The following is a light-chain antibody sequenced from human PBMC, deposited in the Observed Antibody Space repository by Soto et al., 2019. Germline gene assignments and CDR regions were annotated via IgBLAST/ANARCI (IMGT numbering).Light chain of an antibody. CDR2: DAS. J-gene: IGKJ1*01. CDR3: QQRSNWWT. Sequence: EIVLTQSPATLSLSPGERATLSFRASQSVSSYLAWYQQKPGQAPRLLIYDASNRATGIPARFSGSGSGTDFTLTISRLEPEDFAVYYCQQRSNWWTFGQGTKVDIK. V-gene: IGKV3-11*01. CDR1: QSVSSY.